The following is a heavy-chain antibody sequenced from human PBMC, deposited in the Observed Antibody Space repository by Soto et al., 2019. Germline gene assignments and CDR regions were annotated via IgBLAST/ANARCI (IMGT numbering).Heavy chain of an antibody. Sequence: PSETLSLTCAVYGGSFSGYYWSWIRQPPGKGLEWIGEINHSGSTNYNPSLKSRVTISVDTSKNQFSLKLSSVTAADTAVYYCARATTAAGTVYWGQGTLVTVSS. CDR1: GGSFSGYY. J-gene: IGHJ4*02. D-gene: IGHD6-13*01. CDR2: INHSGST. CDR3: ARATTAAGTVY. V-gene: IGHV4-34*01.